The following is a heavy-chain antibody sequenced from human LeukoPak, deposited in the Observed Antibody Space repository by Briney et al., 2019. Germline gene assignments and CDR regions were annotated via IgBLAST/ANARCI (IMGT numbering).Heavy chain of an antibody. J-gene: IGHJ1*01. D-gene: IGHD3-10*01. CDR2: ISGSGGST. Sequence: PGGSLRLSCAASGFTFSNYAMIWVRQAPGKGLEWVSAISGSGGSTYYADSVKGRFTISRDNSKNTLYLQMNSLRAEDTAVYYCAKDQGYYGSGSYKEYFQHWGQGTLVTVSS. V-gene: IGHV3-23*01. CDR1: GFTFSNYA. CDR3: AKDQGYYGSGSYKEYFQH.